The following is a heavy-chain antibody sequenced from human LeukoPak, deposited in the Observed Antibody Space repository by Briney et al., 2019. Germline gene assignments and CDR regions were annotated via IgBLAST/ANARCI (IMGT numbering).Heavy chain of an antibody. CDR1: GFTFSDYY. Sequence: GGSLRLSCAASGFTFSDYYMSWIRQTPGKGLVWVSYISTSGSITSYADSLKGRFTISRDNAKNSLYLQMNGLRADDTAVYYCARLGGSSWSKDYWGQGTLVTVSS. CDR3: ARLGGSSWSKDY. D-gene: IGHD6-13*01. V-gene: IGHV3-11*01. J-gene: IGHJ4*02. CDR2: ISTSGSIT.